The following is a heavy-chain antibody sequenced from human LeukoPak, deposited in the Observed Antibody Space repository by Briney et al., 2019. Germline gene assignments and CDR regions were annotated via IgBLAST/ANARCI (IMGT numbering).Heavy chain of an antibody. CDR1: GGTFISYA. CDR3: AREGPILEWFVSGMNAFDI. J-gene: IGHJ3*02. Sequence: GASVKVSCKASGGTFISYAISWVRQAPGQGEEGRGGIIPIFGTANYAQKFQGRVTITADEYTSTDYMELRRLRYEDTAVYYCAREGPILEWFVSGMNAFDIWGQGTMVTVSS. D-gene: IGHD3-3*01. V-gene: IGHV1-69*01. CDR2: IIPIFGTA.